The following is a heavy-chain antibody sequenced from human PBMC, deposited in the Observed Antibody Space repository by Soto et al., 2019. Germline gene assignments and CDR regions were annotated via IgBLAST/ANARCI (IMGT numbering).Heavy chain of an antibody. Sequence: QVQLVQSGGEVKKPGASVKVSCKTSGYTFTTYGISWVRQAPGQGLEWVGWIRAYSGKTHYAQKFPGKVTMTTDTSTNTSYLELRSLRSDDTAVYYCARDPYLGDHQYWGQGTLVTVSS. D-gene: IGHD3-16*01. CDR2: IRAYSGKT. J-gene: IGHJ4*02. V-gene: IGHV1-18*01. CDR3: ARDPYLGDHQY. CDR1: GYTFTTYG.